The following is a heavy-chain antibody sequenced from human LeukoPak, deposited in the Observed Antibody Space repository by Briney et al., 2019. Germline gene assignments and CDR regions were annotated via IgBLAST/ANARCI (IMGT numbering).Heavy chain of an antibody. D-gene: IGHD2-2*03. CDR3: ARVDDLDAFDI. J-gene: IGHJ3*02. Sequence: GGSLRLSCAASGFTVGSNYMSWVRQAPGKGLEWVAVISDDGSNKYYADSVKGRFTISRDNSKNTLYLQMNSLRAEDTAVYYCARVDDLDAFDIWGQGTMVTVSS. CDR2: ISDDGSNK. V-gene: IGHV3-30-3*01. CDR1: GFTVGSNY.